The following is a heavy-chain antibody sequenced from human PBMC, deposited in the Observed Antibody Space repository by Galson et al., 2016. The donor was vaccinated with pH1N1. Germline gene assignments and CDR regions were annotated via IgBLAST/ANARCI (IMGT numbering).Heavy chain of an antibody. CDR2: ISSSSTNI. Sequence: SLRLSCAASGFTFSRYSMNWVRQAPGKGLEWVSYISSSSTNIYYADSMKGRFTISRDNAKNSLYLQMNSLRAEDTAVYYCARVKEWELGNWFDPGGQGTLVTASS. D-gene: IGHD1-26*01. V-gene: IGHV3-21*01. J-gene: IGHJ5*02. CDR3: ARVKEWELGNWFDP. CDR1: GFTFSRYS.